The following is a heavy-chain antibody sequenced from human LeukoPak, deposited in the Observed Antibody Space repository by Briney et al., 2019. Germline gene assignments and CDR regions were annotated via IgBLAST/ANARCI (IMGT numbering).Heavy chain of an antibody. D-gene: IGHD2-8*01. CDR2: INHSGST. CDR1: GFTFSSYW. CDR3: ARAMQMKVYAYLDY. J-gene: IGHJ4*02. V-gene: IGHV4-34*09. Sequence: LRLSCAASGFTFSSYWMSWVRQPPGKGLEWIGEINHSGSTNYNPSLKSRVTISVDTSKNQFSLKLSSVTAADTAVYYCARAMQMKVYAYLDYWGQGTLVTVSS.